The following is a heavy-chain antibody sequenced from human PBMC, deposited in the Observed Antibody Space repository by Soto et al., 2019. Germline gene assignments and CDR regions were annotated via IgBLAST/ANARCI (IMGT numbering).Heavy chain of an antibody. J-gene: IGHJ1*01. V-gene: IGHV3-23*01. CDR1: GFTFSSYA. D-gene: IGHD6-13*01. CDR2: ISGSGGST. CDR3: ATHLAAAGTRRAEYFQH. Sequence: RGSLRLSCAASGFTFSSYAMSWVRQAPGKGLEWVSAISGSGGSTYYADSVKGRFTISRDNSKNTLYLQMNSLRAEDTAVYYCATHLAAAGTRRAEYFQHWGQGTLVTVSS.